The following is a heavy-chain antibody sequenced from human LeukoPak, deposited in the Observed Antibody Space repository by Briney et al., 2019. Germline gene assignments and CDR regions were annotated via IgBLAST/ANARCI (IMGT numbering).Heavy chain of an antibody. Sequence: GESLKISCKGSGYSFTSYWIGWVRQMPGKGLEWMGIIYPGDSDTRYSPSFQGQVTISADKSISTAYLQWTSLKTSDTAIYYCARQIRYFDWSPFDFWGQGTLVTVSS. CDR3: ARQIRYFDWSPFDF. CDR2: IYPGDSDT. J-gene: IGHJ4*02. V-gene: IGHV5-51*01. CDR1: GYSFTSYW. D-gene: IGHD3-9*01.